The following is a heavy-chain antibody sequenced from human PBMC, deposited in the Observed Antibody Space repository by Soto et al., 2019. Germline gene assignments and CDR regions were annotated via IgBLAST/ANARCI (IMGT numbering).Heavy chain of an antibody. Sequence: QVQLVQSGAEVKKPGPPGRVPSRAPVYTLTTNGIAGVRRAPGQGLEWMGWISAYNGNTNYAQKLQGRVTMTTDTSTSTAYMELRSLRSDDTAVYYCARERGYSGYVVWGQGTLVTVSS. CDR3: ARERGYSGYVV. J-gene: IGHJ4*02. V-gene: IGHV1-18*01. CDR2: ISAYNGNT. CDR1: VYTLTTNG. D-gene: IGHD5-12*01.